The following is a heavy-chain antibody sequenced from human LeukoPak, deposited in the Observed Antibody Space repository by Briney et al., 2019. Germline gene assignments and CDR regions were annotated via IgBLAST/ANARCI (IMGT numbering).Heavy chain of an antibody. CDR3: AHSRDYYDSSGLGGIHH. CDR1: GFSLSSRGVG. Sequence: SGPTLVEPTQTLTLTCTFSGFSLSSRGVGVSWIRQPPGKAPEWLTLIYWDDEKRYNPSLKSRLTIIKDTSKNQVVPTMANMDPVDTGTYYCAHSRDYYDSSGLGGIHHWGQGTLVTVSS. V-gene: IGHV2-5*02. J-gene: IGHJ1*01. CDR2: IYWDDEK. D-gene: IGHD3-22*01.